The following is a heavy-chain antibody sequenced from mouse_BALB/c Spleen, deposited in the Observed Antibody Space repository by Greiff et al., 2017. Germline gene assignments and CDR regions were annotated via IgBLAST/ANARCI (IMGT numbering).Heavy chain of an antibody. CDR1: GFNIKDTY. CDR2: IDPANGNT. D-gene: IGHD1-2*01. Sequence: VQLKESGAELVKPGASVKLSCTASGFNIKDTYMHWVKQRPEQGLEWIGRIDPANGNTKYDPKFQGKATITADTSSNTAYLQLSSLTSEDTAVYYCAREATATYYFDYWGQGTTLTVSS. V-gene: IGHV14-3*02. CDR3: AREATATYYFDY. J-gene: IGHJ2*01.